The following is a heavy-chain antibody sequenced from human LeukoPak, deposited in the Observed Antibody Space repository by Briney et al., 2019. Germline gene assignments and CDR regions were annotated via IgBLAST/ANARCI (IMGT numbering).Heavy chain of an antibody. D-gene: IGHD2-21*02. CDR1: GYTFTSYY. CDR2: INPSGGST. Sequence: ASVKVSCKASGYTFTSYYMHWVRQAPGQGLEWMGIINPSGGSTSYAQKLQGRVTMTTDTSTSTAYMELRSLRSDDTAVYYCARAILGVTAIGRNAFDIWGQGTMVTVSS. V-gene: IGHV1-46*01. J-gene: IGHJ3*02. CDR3: ARAILGVTAIGRNAFDI.